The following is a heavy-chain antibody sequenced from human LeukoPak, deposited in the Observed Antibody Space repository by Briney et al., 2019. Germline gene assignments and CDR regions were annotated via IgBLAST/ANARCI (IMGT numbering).Heavy chain of an antibody. CDR2: ISWNSGSI. J-gene: IGHJ1*01. Sequence: GGPLRLSCAASGFTFDDYAMHWVRQAPGKGLEWVSGISWNSGSIGYADSVKGRFTISRDNSKNTLYLQMNSLRTEDTAVYYCATNGGVTMIVVVHTEGQHFQHWGQGTLVTISS. CDR3: ATNGGVTMIVVVHTEGQHFQH. D-gene: IGHD3-22*01. V-gene: IGHV3-9*01. CDR1: GFTFDDYA.